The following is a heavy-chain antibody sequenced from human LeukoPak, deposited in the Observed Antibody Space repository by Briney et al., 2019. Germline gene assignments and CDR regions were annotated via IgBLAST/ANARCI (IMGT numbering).Heavy chain of an antibody. CDR1: GFTFSSYG. CDR2: IWYDGSNK. V-gene: IGHV3-33*01. Sequence: GRSLRLSCAASGFTFSSYGMHWVRQAPGKGLEWVAIIWYDGSNKYYANSVKGRFTISRDNSKNTLYLQVNSLRAEDTAVYYCARGGFFGGVNQYYFDYGARGPLVTVP. D-gene: IGHD3-16*01. J-gene: IGHJ4*02. CDR3: ARGGFFGGVNQYYFDY.